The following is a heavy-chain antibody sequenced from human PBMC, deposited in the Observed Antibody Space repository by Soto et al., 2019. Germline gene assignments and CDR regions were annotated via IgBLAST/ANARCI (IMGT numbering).Heavy chain of an antibody. D-gene: IGHD1-26*01. CDR2: ISHTSHYM. Sequence: QEQLVESGGGLVKLGGSLRLSCAASGFTFSDAYMSWIRQAPGKGLEGVSYISHTSHYMKYSDSVEGRFTVSRDNAKNSLYLHMNSLRAEDTAVYYCAKTVGLGPFGHFTLWGRGTLVIVSS. CDR3: AKTVGLGPFGHFTL. J-gene: IGHJ2*01. V-gene: IGHV3-11*05. CDR1: GFTFSDAY.